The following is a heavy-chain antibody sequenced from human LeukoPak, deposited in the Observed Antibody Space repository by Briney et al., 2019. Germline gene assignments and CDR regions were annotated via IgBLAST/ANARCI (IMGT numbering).Heavy chain of an antibody. CDR1: GFTFSNYN. CDR3: ARVGSSGWYVYYFDY. V-gene: IGHV3-30-3*01. CDR2: MSYDGSNK. D-gene: IGHD6-19*01. J-gene: IGHJ4*02. Sequence: PGGSLRLSCAASGFTFSNYNMNWVRQAPGKGLEWVAVMSYDGSNKYYADSVEGRFTISRDISKNTVYLQMNSLRAEDTAVYYCARVGSSGWYVYYFDYWGQGTLVTVSS.